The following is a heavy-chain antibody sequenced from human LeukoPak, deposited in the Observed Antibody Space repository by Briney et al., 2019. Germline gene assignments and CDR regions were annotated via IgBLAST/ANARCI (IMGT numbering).Heavy chain of an antibody. CDR2: INHSGST. CDR1: GESFSNYF. CDR3: ARGGGVAVADYFFDY. D-gene: IGHD6-19*01. J-gene: IGHJ4*02. Sequence: SETLSLTCAVYGESFSNYFWSWIRQPPGKGPDWIGEINHSGSTYYNPSLKSRVTVSVDTAKNQVSLKLTSVTAADTAVYYCARGGGVAVADYFFDYWGQGTLVTVSS. V-gene: IGHV4-34*01.